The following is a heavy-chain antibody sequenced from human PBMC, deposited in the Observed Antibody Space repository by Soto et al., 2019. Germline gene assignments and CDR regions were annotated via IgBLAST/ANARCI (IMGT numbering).Heavy chain of an antibody. D-gene: IGHD6-6*01. Sequence: ASVKVSCKASGYTFSGYDINWVRQATGQGLEWMGWMNPNSGNTVYSQRFQGRVTMTRNASITTAYMELSSLGSEDTAVYFCARGEVFTEYGSSHYHMDVWGRGTTVTVSS. CDR2: MNPNSGNT. CDR3: ARGEVFTEYGSSHYHMDV. V-gene: IGHV1-8*01. J-gene: IGHJ6*03. CDR1: GYTFSGYD.